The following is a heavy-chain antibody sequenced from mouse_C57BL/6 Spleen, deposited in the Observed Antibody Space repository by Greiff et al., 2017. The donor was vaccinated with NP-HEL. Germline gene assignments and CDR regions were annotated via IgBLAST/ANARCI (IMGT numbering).Heavy chain of an antibody. CDR3: ARSDSRYAMDY. V-gene: IGHV1-61*01. CDR1: GYTFTSYW. CDR2: IYPSDSET. D-gene: IGHD1-1*01. Sequence: VQLQQPGAELVRPGSSVKLSCKASGYTFTSYWMDWVKQRPGQGLEWIGNIYPSDSETHYNQKFKDKATLTVDKSSSTAYMQLSSLTSEDSAVYYCARSDSRYAMDYWGQGTSVTVSS. J-gene: IGHJ4*01.